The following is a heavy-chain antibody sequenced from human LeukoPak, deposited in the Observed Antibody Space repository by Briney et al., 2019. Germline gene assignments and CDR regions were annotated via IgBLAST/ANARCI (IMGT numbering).Heavy chain of an antibody. J-gene: IGHJ4*02. CDR2: IWYDGSNK. V-gene: IGHV3-33*03. Sequence: GRSLRLSCAASGFTFSCYGMHWVRQAPGKGLEWVAVIWYDGSNKYYADSVKGRFTISRDKSKNTLYLQLNSLRAEDTAVYYCANARVMIPFFDYWGQGTLVTVSS. CDR1: GFTFSCYG. D-gene: IGHD3-22*01. CDR3: ANARVMIPFFDY.